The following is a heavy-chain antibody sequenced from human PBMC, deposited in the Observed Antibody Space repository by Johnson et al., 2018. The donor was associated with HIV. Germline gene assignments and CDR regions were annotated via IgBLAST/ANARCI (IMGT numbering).Heavy chain of an antibody. Sequence: QVQLVESGGGVVQPGRSLRLSCAASGFTFSSYAMHWVRQAPGKGLEWVANIKQDGSEKYYAGSVKGRFTISRDNSKNTLYLQMNSLRAEDTAVYYCAREEEWELTLVGVGAFDIWGQGTMVTVSS. CDR2: IKQDGSEK. J-gene: IGHJ3*02. CDR3: AREEEWELTLVGVGAFDI. D-gene: IGHD1-26*01. CDR1: GFTFSSYA. V-gene: IGHV3-33*08.